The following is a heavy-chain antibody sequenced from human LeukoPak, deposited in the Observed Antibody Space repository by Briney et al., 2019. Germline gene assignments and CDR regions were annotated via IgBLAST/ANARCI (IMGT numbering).Heavy chain of an antibody. D-gene: IGHD6-13*01. Sequence: PGGSLRLSCAASGFTFSTYAMSWVRQAPGKGLEWVSAISSSGGSTYYADSVKGRFTISRDNSKNTLYLQMNSLRAEDTAVYYCAKDQLGYSSRSPDYWGQGTLVTVSS. CDR3: AKDQLGYSSRSPDY. CDR2: ISSSGGST. V-gene: IGHV3-23*01. CDR1: GFTFSTYA. J-gene: IGHJ4*02.